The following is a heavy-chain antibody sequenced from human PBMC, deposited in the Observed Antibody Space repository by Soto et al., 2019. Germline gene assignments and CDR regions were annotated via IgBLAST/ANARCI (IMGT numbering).Heavy chain of an antibody. D-gene: IGHD5-12*01. J-gene: IGHJ4*02. CDR2: IKQDGSEK. CDR1: GFTFSSFW. V-gene: IGHV3-7*01. CDR3: ARDVGYDYVN. Sequence: EVQLVESGGGLVQPGGSLRISCAVSGFTFSSFWMSWVRQAPGKGLEWVATIKQDGSEKYYVDYVKGRFTISRDNAENSLYLHMNSLSAEDTALYFCARDVGYDYVNWGQGTLVTVS.